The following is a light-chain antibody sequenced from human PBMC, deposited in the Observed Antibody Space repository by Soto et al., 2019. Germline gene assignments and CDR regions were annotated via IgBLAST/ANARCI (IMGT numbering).Light chain of an antibody. V-gene: IGKV2-28*01. J-gene: IGKJ1*01. CDR3: MQGLQTPLWT. CDR2: LGS. CDR1: QSLLHTNGYNY. Sequence: DIVMTQSPLSLPVTPGEPASISCRSSQSLLHTNGYNYLDWYLQKPGQSPQLLIYLGSNRASGVPNRFSGSGSGTYFTLKISRVEAEDVGVYYCMQGLQTPLWTFGQGTKVEIK.